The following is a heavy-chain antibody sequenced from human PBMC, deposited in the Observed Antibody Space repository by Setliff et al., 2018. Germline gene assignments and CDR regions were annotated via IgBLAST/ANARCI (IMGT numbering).Heavy chain of an antibody. D-gene: IGHD7-27*01. Sequence: SETLSLTCTVSGDSINSYPYYWGWSRQPPGKGLEWIGNIYYTGITYYNPSLKSRVTISVDTSKNHFSLKLTSVTAADTAAYYCARYTPKLPELGIYGWFDYWAREPRSPSPQ. V-gene: IGHV4-39*07. CDR2: IYYTGIT. CDR3: ARYTPKLPELGIYGWFDY. CDR1: GDSINSYPYY. J-gene: IGHJ4*02.